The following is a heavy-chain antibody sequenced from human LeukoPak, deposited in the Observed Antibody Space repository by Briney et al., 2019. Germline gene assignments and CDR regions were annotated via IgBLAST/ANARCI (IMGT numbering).Heavy chain of an antibody. CDR3: ARYNWNDGGWFDP. Sequence: SETLSLTCTVSGGSMHGYYWSWVREAPGKALVWIGQIYYTGSTSYSPSLQGRVTFSLDTSKTQVSLNLNTVTAADTAVYYCARYNWNDGGWFDPWGQGTLVTVSS. V-gene: IGHV4-59*08. D-gene: IGHD1-1*01. J-gene: IGHJ5*02. CDR2: IYYTGST. CDR1: GGSMHGYY.